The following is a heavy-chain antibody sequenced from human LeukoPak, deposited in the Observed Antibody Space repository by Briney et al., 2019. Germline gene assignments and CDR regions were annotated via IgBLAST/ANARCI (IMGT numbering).Heavy chain of an antibody. J-gene: IGHJ4*02. V-gene: IGHV3-48*01. CDR2: ITSSNSNI. D-gene: IGHD6-13*01. CDR3: ARDMSSRSWHAFDY. CDR1: GFTFSDYS. Sequence: GGSLRLSCAASGFTFSDYSMDWVRQAPGKGLEWDSYITSSNSNIQYADSVKGRFTISRDNAENSLYLQMNNLRAEDTAVYYCARDMSSRSWHAFDYWGQGILVTVSS.